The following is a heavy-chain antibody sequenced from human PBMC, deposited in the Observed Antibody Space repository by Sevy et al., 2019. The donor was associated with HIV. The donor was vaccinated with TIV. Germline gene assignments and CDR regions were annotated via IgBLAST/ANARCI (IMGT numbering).Heavy chain of an antibody. V-gene: IGHV1-24*01. CDR3: ATAREYYEDNSGYFDY. D-gene: IGHD3-22*01. Sequence: ASVKVSCKVSGHTLTEISMHWVRQTPGRGLEWMGRFDPEDGETIYAQKFQGRITMTEDTSTGTSYLELRSLRSEDTAVYYCATAREYYEDNSGYFDYWGPGTLVTVSS. CDR1: GHTLTEIS. J-gene: IGHJ4*02. CDR2: FDPEDGET.